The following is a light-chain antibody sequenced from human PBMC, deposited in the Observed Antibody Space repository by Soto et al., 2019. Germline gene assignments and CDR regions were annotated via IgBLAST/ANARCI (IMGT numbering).Light chain of an antibody. CDR2: AAS. CDR3: QQYNTYST. V-gene: IGKV1-16*01. J-gene: IGKJ5*01. CDR1: QSISNY. Sequence: IQMTQSPSSLSASVGERVTITCRASQSISNYLQWYQQKPSQAPKLLVYAASSLHSGVPARFSGSGSGTEFTLTISSLQPDDFATYYCQQYNTYSTFGQGTRLEIK.